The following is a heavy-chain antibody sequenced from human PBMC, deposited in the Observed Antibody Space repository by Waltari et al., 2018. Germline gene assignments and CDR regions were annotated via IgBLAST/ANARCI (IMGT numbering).Heavy chain of an antibody. CDR3: ARGYAHCNDGGCFSNWLDP. V-gene: IGHV3-21*01. CDR1: GFTFSSYT. CDR2: ISGGSSYK. J-gene: IGHJ5*02. Sequence: EVQLVGSGGGLVKPGGSLRLSCAASGFTFSSYTMNWVRQAPGTVLDGVSSISGGSSYKYYADSVKGRFTISRDNVKNSLFLQMNSLRAEDTAVYYCARGYAHCNDGGCFSNWLDPWGQGTLVTVSS. D-gene: IGHD2-15*01.